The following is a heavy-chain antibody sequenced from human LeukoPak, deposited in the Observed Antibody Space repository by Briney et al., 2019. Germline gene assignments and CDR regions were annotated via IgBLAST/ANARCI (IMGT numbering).Heavy chain of an antibody. Sequence: PSETLSLTCAVYGGSFSGYYWSWIRQPPGKGLERIGEINHSGSTNYNPSLKSRVTISVDTSKNQFSLKLSSVTAADTAVYYCARARWGYYYYYGMDVWGQGTTVTVSS. J-gene: IGHJ6*02. CDR2: INHSGST. D-gene: IGHD7-27*01. V-gene: IGHV4-34*01. CDR1: GGSFSGYY. CDR3: ARARWGYYYYYGMDV.